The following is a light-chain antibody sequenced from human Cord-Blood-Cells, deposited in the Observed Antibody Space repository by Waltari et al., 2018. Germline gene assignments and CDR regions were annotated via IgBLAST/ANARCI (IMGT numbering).Light chain of an antibody. Sequence: QSALTQPRSVSGSPGQSVTISCTGTSSDVGGYNYVSWYQQHPGKAPKLMIYDVSKRPSGGPERFSGSKSGNTASLTISGLQAEEEADYYCCSYAGSYTFVFGGGTKLTVL. CDR3: CSYAGSYTFV. CDR2: DVS. J-gene: IGLJ2*01. CDR1: SSDVGGYNY. V-gene: IGLV2-11*01.